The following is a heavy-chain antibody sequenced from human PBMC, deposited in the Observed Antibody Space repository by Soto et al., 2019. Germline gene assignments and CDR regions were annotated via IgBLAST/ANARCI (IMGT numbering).Heavy chain of an antibody. Sequence: ASVKVSCKASGYTFTSYYMHWVRQAPGQGLEWMGIINPSGGSTSYAQKFQGRVTTTRDTSTSTVYMELSSLRSEDTAVYYCARDPSSITIFGVVIAGLDYWGQGTLVTVSS. D-gene: IGHD3-3*01. CDR2: INPSGGST. CDR3: ARDPSSITIFGVVIAGLDY. V-gene: IGHV1-46*01. CDR1: GYTFTSYY. J-gene: IGHJ4*02.